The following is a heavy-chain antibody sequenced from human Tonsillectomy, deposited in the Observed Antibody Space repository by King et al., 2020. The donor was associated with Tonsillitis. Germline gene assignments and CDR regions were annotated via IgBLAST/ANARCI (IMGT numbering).Heavy chain of an antibody. Sequence: VQLVESGGGVVQPGRSLRLSCAASGFTFSSYAMHWVRQAPGKGLEWVAVISYDGSNKYYADSVKGRFTISRDNSKNTLYLQMNRLRAEDTAVYYCARDRPDDSYYDRSGYFDYWGQGTLVTVSS. CDR1: GFTFSSYA. D-gene: IGHD3-22*01. CDR3: ARDRPDDSYYDRSGYFDY. CDR2: ISYDGSNK. J-gene: IGHJ4*02. V-gene: IGHV3-30*04.